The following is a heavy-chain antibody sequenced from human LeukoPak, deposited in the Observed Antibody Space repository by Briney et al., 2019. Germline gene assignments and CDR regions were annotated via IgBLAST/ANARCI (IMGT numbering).Heavy chain of an antibody. CDR2: IYSGGST. J-gene: IGHJ4*02. V-gene: IGHV3-66*01. D-gene: IGHD2-21*02. CDR3: ARGSRGDEYYFDY. CDR1: GFPDKSNY. Sequence: GGPVTLLCAASGFPDKSNYMIGVRQAPGKGREGVTVIYSGGSTYYADSVKGRFTISRDNSKNTLYLQMNSLRAEDTAVYYCARGSRGDEYYFDYWGQGTLVTVSS.